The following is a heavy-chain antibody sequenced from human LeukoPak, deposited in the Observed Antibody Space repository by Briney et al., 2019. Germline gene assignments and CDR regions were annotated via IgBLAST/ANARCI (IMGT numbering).Heavy chain of an antibody. V-gene: IGHV3-7*01. Sequence: GGSLRLSCAASGFTFSSYWMSWVRQAPGKGLEWVANIKQDGSEKYYVDSVKGRFTISRDNAKNSLYLQMNSLRAEDTAVYYCAIRHGSGEKYYYYYYMDVWGKGTTVTVSS. J-gene: IGHJ6*03. D-gene: IGHD3-10*01. CDR3: AIRHGSGEKYYYYYYMDV. CDR1: GFTFSSYW. CDR2: IKQDGSEK.